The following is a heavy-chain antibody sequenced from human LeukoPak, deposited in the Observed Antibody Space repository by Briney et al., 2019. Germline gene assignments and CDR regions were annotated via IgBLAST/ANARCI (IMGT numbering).Heavy chain of an antibody. D-gene: IGHD6-13*01. Sequence: PGGSLRLSCAASGFTFSSNYMSWVRQAPGKGLEWVSVIYSGGSTYYADSVKGRFTISRDNSKNTLYLQMNSLRAEDTAVYYCARVQRIAAAGTFDYWGQGTLVTVSS. CDR1: GFTFSSNY. CDR2: IYSGGST. J-gene: IGHJ4*02. V-gene: IGHV3-66*02. CDR3: ARVQRIAAAGTFDY.